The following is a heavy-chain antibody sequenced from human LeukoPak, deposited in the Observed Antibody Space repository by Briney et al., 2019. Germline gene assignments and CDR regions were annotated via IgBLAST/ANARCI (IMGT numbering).Heavy chain of an antibody. D-gene: IGHD3-22*01. Sequence: SLEPSLASSGFPFDGYAMPLVRQTSREGPEWGLGYRWDCGSIGYADSVKGRFTISRDNAKNSLYLQMNSLRAEDTALYYCAKSHGYYYDSSGYYDAFDIWGQGTMVTVSS. CDR2: YRWDCGSI. CDR3: AKSHGYYYDSSGYYDAFDI. J-gene: IGHJ3*02. V-gene: IGHV3-9*01. CDR1: GFPFDGYA.